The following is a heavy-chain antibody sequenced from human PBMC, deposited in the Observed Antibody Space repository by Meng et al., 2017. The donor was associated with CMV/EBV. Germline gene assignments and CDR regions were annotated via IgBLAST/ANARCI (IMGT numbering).Heavy chain of an antibody. CDR2: ISWNSGSI. CDR3: AKDNGIVVVPAAIGAFDI. V-gene: IGHV3-9*01. J-gene: IGHJ3*02. Sequence: GGSLRLSCAASGFTFDDYAMHWVRQAPGKGLEWVSGISWNSGSIGYADSVKGRFTISRDNAKNSLYLQMNSLRAEDTALYYCAKDNGIVVVPAAIGAFDIWGQGTTVTVSS. CDR1: GFTFDDYA. D-gene: IGHD2-2*01.